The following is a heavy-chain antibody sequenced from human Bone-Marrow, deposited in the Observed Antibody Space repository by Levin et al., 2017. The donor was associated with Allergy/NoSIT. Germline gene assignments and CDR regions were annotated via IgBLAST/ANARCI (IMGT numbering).Heavy chain of an antibody. CDR1: GFTFSSYA. D-gene: IGHD6-19*01. CDR3: AKDYWFREQGLVLCY. Sequence: GESLKISCAASGFTFSSYAMSWVRQAPGKGLEWVSAISGSGGSTYYADSVKGRFTISRDNSKNTLYLQMNSLRAEDTAVYYCAKDYWFREQGLVLCYWGQGTLVTVSS. J-gene: IGHJ4*02. V-gene: IGHV3-23*01. CDR2: ISGSGGST.